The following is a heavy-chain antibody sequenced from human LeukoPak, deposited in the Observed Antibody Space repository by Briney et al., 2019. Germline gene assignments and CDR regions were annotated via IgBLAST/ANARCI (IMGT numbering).Heavy chain of an antibody. J-gene: IGHJ6*02. Sequence: SESLTLTCAASGFTFSGYYRSWVRQPPGKGLEWIGDINNSGSMNYNPSLKSRVTISVDKSKNPLSLQLSTVTAADTAVYYCARDTARSWFGELPNYYYYYGIDVWGQGTTVTVSS. D-gene: IGHD3-10*01. CDR3: ARDTARSWFGELPNYYYYYGIDV. CDR2: INNSGSM. V-gene: IGHV4-34*01. CDR1: GFTFSGYY.